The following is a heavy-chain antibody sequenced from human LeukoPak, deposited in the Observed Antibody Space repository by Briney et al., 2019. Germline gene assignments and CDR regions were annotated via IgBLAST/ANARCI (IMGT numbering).Heavy chain of an antibody. D-gene: IGHD3-10*01. CDR1: SGSISSGDYY. J-gene: IGHJ3*02. V-gene: IGHV4-30-4*08. Sequence: SETLSLTXTVSSGSISSGDYYWRWLRQPPGRGLEWIGYIYYSGSTYYNPSLKSRVTISVDTSKNQFSLKLSSVTAADTAVYYCARGGTMVRGLQGVDIWGQGTMVTVSS. CDR2: IYYSGST. CDR3: ARGGTMVRGLQGVDI.